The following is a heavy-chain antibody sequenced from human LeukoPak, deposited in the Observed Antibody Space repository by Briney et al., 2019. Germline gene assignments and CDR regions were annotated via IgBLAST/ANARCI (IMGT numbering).Heavy chain of an antibody. CDR1: GFTFSSYG. D-gene: IGHD6-19*01. Sequence: GGSLRLSCAASGFTFSSYGMHWVRQAPGKGLEWVAVISYDGSNKYYADSVKGRFTISRDKSKNTLYLQMNSLRAEDTAVYYCAKSEGYSSGWYRQSTRYYFDYWGQGTLVTVSS. J-gene: IGHJ4*02. V-gene: IGHV3-30*18. CDR2: ISYDGSNK. CDR3: AKSEGYSSGWYRQSTRYYFDY.